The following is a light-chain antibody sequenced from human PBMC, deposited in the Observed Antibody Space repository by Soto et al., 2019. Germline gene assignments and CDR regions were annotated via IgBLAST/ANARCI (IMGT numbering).Light chain of an antibody. Sequence: DIQMTQSPSSLSASVGDRIIITCRASQDIATYLNWYQQTPGKAPKLLIYSASTLQVGVPSRFSGSGSGTHFTLTITSLQPEDLGSYYCQQTSMRWTFGQGTKVEI. J-gene: IGKJ1*01. CDR3: QQTSMRWT. CDR1: QDIATY. V-gene: IGKV1-39*01. CDR2: SAS.